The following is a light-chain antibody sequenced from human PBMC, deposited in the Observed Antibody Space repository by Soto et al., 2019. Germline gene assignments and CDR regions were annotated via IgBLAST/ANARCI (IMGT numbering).Light chain of an antibody. CDR2: DAS. J-gene: IGKJ4*01. V-gene: IGKV1-33*01. CDR1: QDISNY. CDR3: QQYGSSPLT. Sequence: DIQMTQSPSSLSASVGDRVTITCQASQDISNYLNWYQQKPGKAPKLLIYDASNLETGVPSRFSGSGSGTDSTLTISRLEPEDFAVYYCQQYGSSPLTFGGGTKV.